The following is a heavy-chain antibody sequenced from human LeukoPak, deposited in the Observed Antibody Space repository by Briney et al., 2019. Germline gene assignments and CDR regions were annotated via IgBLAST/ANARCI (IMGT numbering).Heavy chain of an antibody. J-gene: IGHJ4*02. D-gene: IGHD1-1*01. V-gene: IGHV3-30-3*01. CDR1: GFTFGNYG. CDR2: ITYNGINK. CDR3: ARAERWHYQLSFDL. Sequence: GGSLRLSCAASGFTFGNYGVHWVRQAPGKGLEWLTIITYNGINKYYADSVKGRFTVSRDNSNNTVYLLMNNLSTEDAAVYYCARAERWHYQLSFDLWGQGTPVTVSS.